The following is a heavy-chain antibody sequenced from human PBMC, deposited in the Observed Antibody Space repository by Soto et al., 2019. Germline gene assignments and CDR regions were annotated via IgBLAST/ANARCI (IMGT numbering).Heavy chain of an antibody. CDR3: ASSPSQRGADY. J-gene: IGHJ4*02. Sequence: AASVKVSCKASGGTFSSYAISWVRQAPGQGLEWMGGIIPIFGTANYAQKFQGRVTITADESTSTAYMELSSLRSEDTAVYYCASSPSQRGADYWGQGTLVTVSS. CDR1: GGTFSSYA. V-gene: IGHV1-69*13. D-gene: IGHD6-25*01. CDR2: IIPIFGTA.